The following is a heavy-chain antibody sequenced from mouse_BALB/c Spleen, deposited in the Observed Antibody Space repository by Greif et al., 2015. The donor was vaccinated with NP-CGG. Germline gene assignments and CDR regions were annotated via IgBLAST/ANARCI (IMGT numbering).Heavy chain of an antibody. V-gene: IGHV14-3*02. J-gene: IGHJ3*01. CDR1: GFNIKETY. Sequence: VQLQQSGAELVKPGASVKLSCTASGFNIKETYMHWVKQRPEQGLEWIGRIDPANGNTKYDPKFQGKATITADTSSNTASPQLSSMSSEDTVVYFCAIADSSGVADCGQVTLVTVSA. CDR3: AIADSSGVAD. CDR2: IDPANGNT. D-gene: IGHD3-2*01.